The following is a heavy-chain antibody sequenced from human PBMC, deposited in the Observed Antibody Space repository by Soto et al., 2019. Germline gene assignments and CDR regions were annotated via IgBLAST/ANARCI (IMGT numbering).Heavy chain of an antibody. V-gene: IGHV1-18*01. CDR3: ARAFFYQGSDSRGYCFEAFEF. CDR2: ISANAGSP. D-gene: IGHD3-22*01. CDR1: GYTFTSSG. Sequence: QVQLVQSGAEVKKPGASVKVSCKASGYTFTSSGMSWVRQAPGQGLEWMGWISANAGSPEYAQRFQGRVTMTTARSTSIADMELRSLRSDDTAVYYCARAFFYQGSDSRGYCFEAFEFWGPGTLVTVSS. J-gene: IGHJ3*01.